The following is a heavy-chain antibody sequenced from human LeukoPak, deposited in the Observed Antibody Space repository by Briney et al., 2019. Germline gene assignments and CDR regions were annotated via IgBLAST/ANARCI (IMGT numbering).Heavy chain of an antibody. CDR2: ISAYNGNT. V-gene: IGHV1-18*01. CDR3: ASPGRDGYPFGFDY. J-gene: IGHJ4*02. Sequence: ASVKVSCKASGYTFTRYGIGWVRQAPGQGLEWMGWISAYNGNTNYAQKLQGRVTMTRDTSTSTVYMELSSLRSEDTAVYYCASPGRDGYPFGFDYWGQGTLVTVSS. D-gene: IGHD5-24*01. CDR1: GYTFTRYG.